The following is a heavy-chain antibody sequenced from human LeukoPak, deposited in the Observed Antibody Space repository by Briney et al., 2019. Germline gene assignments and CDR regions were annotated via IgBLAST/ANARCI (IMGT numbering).Heavy chain of an antibody. CDR1: GFTFSRYS. Sequence: GGSLRLSCAASGFTFSRYSMNYVPQAPGEGLEWVSSISSRSDDIYYADSVKGRFTISRDNAKNSLYLQMNSLRAEDTAVYYCASPLYYDTRGFYYQVFDWGQGTLVTVSS. V-gene: IGHV3-21*01. D-gene: IGHD3-22*01. CDR3: ASPLYYDTRGFYYQVFD. J-gene: IGHJ4*02. CDR2: ISSRSDDI.